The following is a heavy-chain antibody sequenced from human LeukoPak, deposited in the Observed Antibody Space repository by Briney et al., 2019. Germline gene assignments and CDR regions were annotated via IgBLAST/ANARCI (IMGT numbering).Heavy chain of an antibody. CDR1: GYTFTSYG. D-gene: IGHD5-18*01. Sequence: ASVKVSCKASGYTFTSYGISWVRQAPGQGLEWMGWISGSNGNTNYAQKLQGRVTMTTDTSTSTAYMELSSLRSEDTAVYYCARGPYSYGYEYYFDYWGQGTLVTVSS. CDR3: ARGPYSYGYEYYFDY. CDR2: ISGSNGNT. J-gene: IGHJ4*02. V-gene: IGHV1-18*01.